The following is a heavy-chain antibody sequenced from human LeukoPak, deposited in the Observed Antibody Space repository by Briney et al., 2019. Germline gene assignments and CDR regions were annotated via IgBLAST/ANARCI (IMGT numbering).Heavy chain of an antibody. CDR3: ARGSPVATVDY. V-gene: IGHV4-59*01. J-gene: IGHJ4*02. Sequence: SETLSLTGTVSGGSISSYYWSWIRQPPGKGLEWIGYIYYSGSTNYNPSLKSRVTISVDTSKNQFSLKLSSVTAADTAVYYCARGSPVATVDYWGQGTLVTVSS. D-gene: IGHD5-12*01. CDR2: IYYSGST. CDR1: GGSISSYY.